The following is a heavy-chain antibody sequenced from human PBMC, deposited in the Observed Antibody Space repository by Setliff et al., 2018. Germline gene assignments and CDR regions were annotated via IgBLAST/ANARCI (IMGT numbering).Heavy chain of an antibody. CDR3: ARGRIQLWKYYFDY. V-gene: IGHV4-34*01. D-gene: IGHD5-18*01. Sequence: SETLSLTCAVYGGSFSGSYWSWIRQPPGKGLEWIGEINHSGSTNYNPSLKSRVTISAETSKNQFSLKLSSVTAADTAVYYCARGRIQLWKYYFDYWGQGTLVTVSS. CDR2: INHSGST. J-gene: IGHJ4*02. CDR1: GGSFSGSY.